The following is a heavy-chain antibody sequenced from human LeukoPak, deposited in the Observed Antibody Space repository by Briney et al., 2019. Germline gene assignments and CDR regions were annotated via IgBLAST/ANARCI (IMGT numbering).Heavy chain of an antibody. J-gene: IGHJ3*02. CDR3: ARDKARTGAFDI. CDR2: IFYSGGT. CDR1: GGSINCCY. D-gene: IGHD3/OR15-3a*01. Sequence: PSETLSLTCTVSGGSINCCYWSWIRQPPGKGLEWIGYIFYSGGTNYNPSLKSRVTISVDTSKNQFSLKLSSVTAADTAVYYCARDKARTGAFDIWGQGTMVTVSS. V-gene: IGHV4-59*01.